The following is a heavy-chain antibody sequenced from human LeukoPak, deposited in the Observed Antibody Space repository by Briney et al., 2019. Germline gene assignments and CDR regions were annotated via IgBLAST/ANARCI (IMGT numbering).Heavy chain of an antibody. J-gene: IGHJ4*02. CDR2: ISTSSSYI. CDR1: GFTFSTYY. V-gene: IGHV3-21*01. Sequence: PGGSLRLSGAASGFTFSTYYMNWVRQAPGKGLEWVSSISTSSSYIYYADAVKGRFTISRDNAKNSLYLQMNSLTAEDTAVYYCARESFAARWDWGQGTLVTVSP. CDR3: ARESFAARWD. D-gene: IGHD6-6*01.